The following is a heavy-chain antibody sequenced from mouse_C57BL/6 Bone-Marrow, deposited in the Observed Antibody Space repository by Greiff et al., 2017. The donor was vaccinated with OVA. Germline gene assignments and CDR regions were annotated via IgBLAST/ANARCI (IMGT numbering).Heavy chain of an antibody. J-gene: IGHJ2*01. Sequence: VQLKESGPELVKPGASVKISCKASGYSFTGYYMHWVKQSHGNILDWIGYIYPYNGVSSYNQKFKGKATLTVDKSSSTAYMELRSLTSEDSAVYYCARSLRYYYGSSYNFDYWGQGTTLTVSS. CDR2: IYPYNGVS. CDR3: ARSLRYYYGSSYNFDY. D-gene: IGHD1-1*01. V-gene: IGHV1-31*01. CDR1: GYSFTGYY.